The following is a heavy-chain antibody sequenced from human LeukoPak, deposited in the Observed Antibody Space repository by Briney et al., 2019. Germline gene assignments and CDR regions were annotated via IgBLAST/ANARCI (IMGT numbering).Heavy chain of an antibody. J-gene: IGHJ4*02. CDR2: IIPIFGTA. V-gene: IGHV1-69*05. CDR1: GGTFSSYA. CDR3: ARDRVGATYFDY. D-gene: IGHD1-26*01. Sequence: ASVKVSCKASGGTFSSYAISWVRQAPGQGLEWMGGIIPIFGTANYAQKFQGRVTITTDESTSTAYMELSSLRPEDTAVYYCARDRVGATYFDYWGQGTLVTVSS.